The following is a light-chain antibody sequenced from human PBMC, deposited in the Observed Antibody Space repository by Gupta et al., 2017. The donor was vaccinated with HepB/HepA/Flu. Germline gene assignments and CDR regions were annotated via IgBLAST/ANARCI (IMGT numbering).Light chain of an antibody. J-gene: IGLJ1*01. Sequence: QSVLTQPPSASGPPGQRVTISCSGSSSNIGSNTVNWYQHLPGTAPQLLIYENIRRPSGVPDRFSGSKSGTSASLAISGRQSEDEADDYCAAWDDTMAGYYVFGTGTRVTVL. CDR3: AAWDDTMAGYYV. V-gene: IGLV1-44*01. CDR1: SSNIGSNT. CDR2: ENI.